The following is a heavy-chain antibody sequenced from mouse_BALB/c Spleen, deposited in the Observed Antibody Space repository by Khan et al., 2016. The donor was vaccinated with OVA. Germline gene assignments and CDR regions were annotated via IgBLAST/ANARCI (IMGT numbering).Heavy chain of an antibody. CDR3: ARRGQRWDFDY. CDR2: INPSTGYT. V-gene: IGHV1-4*01. CDR1: GYTFINYW. J-gene: IGHJ2*01. D-gene: IGHD1-1*01. Sequence: QVRLQQSGAELAKPGASVKMSCKASGYTFINYWILWVKQRPGQGLEWIGYINPSTGYTEYNQKFKDKATLTADKSSSTAYMQLSSLTSEDSAVYYCARRGQRWDFDYWGQGTTLTVSS.